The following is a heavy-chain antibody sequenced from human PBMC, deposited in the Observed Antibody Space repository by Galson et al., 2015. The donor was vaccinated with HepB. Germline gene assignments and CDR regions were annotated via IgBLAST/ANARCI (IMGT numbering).Heavy chain of an antibody. CDR2: IWYDGSNK. V-gene: IGHV3-33*01. CDR3: ARRGVVPAATDAFDI. J-gene: IGHJ3*02. CDR1: GFTFSSYG. Sequence: SLRLSCAASGFTFSSYGMHWVRQAPGKGLEWVAVIWYDGSNKYYADSVKGRFTISRDNSKNTLYLQMNSLRAEDTAVYYCARRGVVPAATDAFDIWGQGTMVTVSS. D-gene: IGHD2-2*01.